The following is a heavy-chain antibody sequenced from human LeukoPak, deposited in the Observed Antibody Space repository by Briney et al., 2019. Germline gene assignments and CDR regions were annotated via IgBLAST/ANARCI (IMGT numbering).Heavy chain of an antibody. D-gene: IGHD3-10*02. CDR1: EFTFSNYA. CDR3: ARGLGSSNYDVGNL. V-gene: IGHV3-21*01. J-gene: IGHJ5*02. Sequence: GGSLRLSCAASEFTFSNYAMNWVRQAPGKGLEWVSAISGSSVYIYYADSVKGRFTISRDNAKNSLFLQMNSLRAEDTAVFYCARGLGSSNYDVGNLWGQGTLVTVSS. CDR2: ISGSSVYI.